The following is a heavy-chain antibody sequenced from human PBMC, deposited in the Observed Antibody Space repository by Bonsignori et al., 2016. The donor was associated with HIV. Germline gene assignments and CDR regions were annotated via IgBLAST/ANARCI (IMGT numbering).Heavy chain of an antibody. V-gene: IGHV3-30*02. J-gene: IGHJ4*02. D-gene: IGHD3-10*01. CDR2: IRYDGSNK. Sequence: VRQAPGKGLEWVAFIRYDGSNKYYADSVKGRFTISRDNSKNTLYLQMNSLRAEDTAVYYCAKDKGLGRYYGSGSYPDYWGQGTLVTVSS. CDR3: AKDKGLGRYYGSGSYPDY.